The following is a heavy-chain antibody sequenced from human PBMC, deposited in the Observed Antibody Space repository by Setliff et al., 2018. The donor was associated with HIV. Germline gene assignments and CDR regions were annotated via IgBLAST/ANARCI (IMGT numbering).Heavy chain of an antibody. Sequence: PGGSLRLSCAASGFTFSNAWMSWVRQAPGKGLEWGGRIKSKTDGGTTDYAAPVKGRFIISRDDSKNTLYLQMNSLKTEDTAVYSCTTDWSGGFFRWGQGTLVTVSS. CDR2: IKSKTDGGTT. D-gene: IGHD2-15*01. V-gene: IGHV3-15*01. CDR1: GFTFSNAW. CDR3: TTDWSGGFFR. J-gene: IGHJ4*02.